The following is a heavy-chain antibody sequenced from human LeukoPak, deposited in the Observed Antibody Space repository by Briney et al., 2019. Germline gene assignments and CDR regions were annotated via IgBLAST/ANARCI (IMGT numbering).Heavy chain of an antibody. CDR3: ARVQYRLAETYIDY. CDR1: GYIFTAYY. CDR2: INSNSGDT. Sequence: GASLKVSSTASGYIFTAYYMPWVRQAPGHGLEWMGWINSNSGDTKYAQKFQGRVTMTRDTSISTAYMELSRLRSDDTAVYYCARVQYRLAETYIDYWGEGTRVTVSS. D-gene: IGHD2-15*01. J-gene: IGHJ4*02. V-gene: IGHV1-2*02.